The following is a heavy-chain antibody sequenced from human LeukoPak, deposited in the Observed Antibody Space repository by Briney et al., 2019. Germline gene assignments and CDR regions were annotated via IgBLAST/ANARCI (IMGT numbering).Heavy chain of an antibody. CDR2: INPSGGST. Sequence: GASVKVSCKASGYTFTSYYMHWVRQAPGQGLEWMGIINPSGGSTSYAQKFQGRVTMTRDTSTTTAYMEPRSLRSDDTAVYYCARDGRHRYYYDSSGFYGSWFDPWGQGTLVTVSS. J-gene: IGHJ5*02. CDR1: GYTFTSYY. D-gene: IGHD3-22*01. CDR3: ARDGRHRYYYDSSGFYGSWFDP. V-gene: IGHV1-46*01.